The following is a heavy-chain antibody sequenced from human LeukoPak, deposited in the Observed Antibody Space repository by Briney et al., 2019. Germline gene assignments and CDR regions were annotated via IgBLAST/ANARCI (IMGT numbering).Heavy chain of an antibody. V-gene: IGHV3-53*01. CDR1: GFTVSSNY. D-gene: IGHD3-9*01. CDR3: AREPEILTGFDY. J-gene: IGHJ4*02. Sequence: PGGSLRLSCTASGFTVSSNYMSWGRQAPGKGLEWVSIIYSGGSTYYADSVKGRFTISRDNSKNTLYLQVNNLRAEDTAVYYCAREPEILTGFDYWGQGALVTVSS. CDR2: IYSGGST.